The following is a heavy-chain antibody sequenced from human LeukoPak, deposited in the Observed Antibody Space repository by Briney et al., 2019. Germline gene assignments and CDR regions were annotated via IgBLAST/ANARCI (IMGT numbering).Heavy chain of an antibody. D-gene: IGHD3-3*01. V-gene: IGHV4-34*01. CDR1: GGSFSGYY. J-gene: IGHJ4*02. CDR2: INHSGST. CDR3: ARGGYDLDY. Sequence: PSETLSLTCAVYGGSFSGYYWSWIRQPPGKGLEWIGEINHSGSTNYNPSFKSRVTISVDTSKNQFSLKLSSVTAADTAVYYCARGGYDLDYWGQGTLVTVSS.